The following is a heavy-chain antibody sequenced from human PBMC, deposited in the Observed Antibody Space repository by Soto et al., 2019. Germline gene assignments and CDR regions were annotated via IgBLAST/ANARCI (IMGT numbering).Heavy chain of an antibody. CDR3: ARTRIAARPRYNWFDP. CDR1: GGSFSGYY. D-gene: IGHD6-6*01. J-gene: IGHJ5*02. V-gene: IGHV4-34*01. CDR2: INHSGST. Sequence: SETLSLTCAVYGGSFSGYYWSWIRQPPGKGLEWIGEINHSGSTNYNPSLKSRVTISVDTSKNQFSLKLSSVTAADTAVYYCARTRIAARPRYNWFDPWGQGTLVTVSS.